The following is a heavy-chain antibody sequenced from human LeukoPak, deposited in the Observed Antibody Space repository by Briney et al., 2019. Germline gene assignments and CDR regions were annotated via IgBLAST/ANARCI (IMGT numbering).Heavy chain of an antibody. J-gene: IGHJ5*02. CDR2: IYTSGST. CDR1: GGSISSYY. CDR3: AREPLIGRHWLVTYNWFDP. V-gene: IGHV4-4*07. Sequence: SETLSLTCTVSGGSISSYYWSWIRQPAGKGLEWIGRIYTSGSTNYNPSLKSRVTMSVDTSKNQFSLKLSSVTAADTAVYYCAREPLIGRHWLVTYNWFDPWGQGTLVTVSS. D-gene: IGHD6-19*01.